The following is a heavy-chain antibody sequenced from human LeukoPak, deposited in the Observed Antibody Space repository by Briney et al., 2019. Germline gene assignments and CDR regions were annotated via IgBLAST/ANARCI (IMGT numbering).Heavy chain of an antibody. CDR1: GFTFSSYG. J-gene: IGHJ6*02. CDR2: ISYDGSNK. CDR3: ARGEDPQGYYYYYGMDV. Sequence: PGGSLRLSCAASGFTFSSYGMHWVRQAPGKGLEWVAVISYDGSNKYYADSVKGRFTISRDNSKNTLYLQMNSLRAEDTAVYYCARGEDPQGYYYYYGMDVWGQGTTVTVSS. V-gene: IGHV3-30*03.